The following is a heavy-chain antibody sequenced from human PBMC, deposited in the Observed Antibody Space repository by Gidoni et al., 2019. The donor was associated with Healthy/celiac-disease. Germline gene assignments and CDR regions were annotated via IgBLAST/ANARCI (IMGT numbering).Heavy chain of an antibody. Sequence: QVQLVESVGGLVKPGGSLRLSCAASGFTFSDYYMSWIRQAPGKGLGRVSYISSSSSYTNYADAVKGRFTISTDNAKNALYLQMNSLRAEDTAVYYCARESQSGGGSYQDDAFDIWGQGTMVTVSS. CDR3: ARESQSGGGSYQDDAFDI. J-gene: IGHJ3*02. CDR1: GFTFSDYY. D-gene: IGHD3-16*01. V-gene: IGHV3-11*05. CDR2: ISSSSSYT.